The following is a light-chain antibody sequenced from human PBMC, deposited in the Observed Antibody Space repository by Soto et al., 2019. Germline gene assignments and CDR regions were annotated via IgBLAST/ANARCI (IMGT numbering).Light chain of an antibody. J-gene: IGKJ5*01. CDR2: GAS. CDR1: QTVGSN. CDR3: QQYNNWPIT. V-gene: IGKV3-15*01. Sequence: EIVLTQSPATLSVSPGERASLSCRASQTVGSNLAWYQQKPGQTPRLLTYGASTRAAGIAARFSGSGSGTDFTLTISSLQSEDFAVYYCQQYNNWPITFGQGTRLEIK.